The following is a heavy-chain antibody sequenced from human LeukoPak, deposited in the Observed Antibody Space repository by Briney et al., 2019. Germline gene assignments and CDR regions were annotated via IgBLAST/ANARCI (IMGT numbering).Heavy chain of an antibody. CDR1: GYTFTSYA. Sequence: GASVKVSCKASGYTFTSYAMNWVRQAPGQGLEWMGWINTNTGNPTYAQGFTGRFVFSLDTSVSTAYLQISSLKAEDTAVYYCAISPLYYDILTGYYKASPLDYWGQGTLVTVSS. CDR2: INTNTGNP. D-gene: IGHD3-9*01. V-gene: IGHV7-4-1*02. J-gene: IGHJ4*02. CDR3: AISPLYYDILTGYYKASPLDY.